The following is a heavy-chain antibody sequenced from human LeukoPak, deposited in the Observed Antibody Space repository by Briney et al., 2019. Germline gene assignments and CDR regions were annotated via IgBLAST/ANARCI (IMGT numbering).Heavy chain of an antibody. CDR1: GGSFSGYY. D-gene: IGHD3-10*01. V-gene: IGHV4-34*01. CDR2: INHSGST. Sequence: SETLSLTCAVYGGSFSGYYWSWIRQPPGKGLEWIGEINHSGSTNYNPSLKSRVTISVDTSKNQFSLKLSSVTAADTAVYYCARRPTNANYYGSGSYQYWGQGTLVTVSS. CDR3: ARRPTNANYYGSGSYQY. J-gene: IGHJ4*02.